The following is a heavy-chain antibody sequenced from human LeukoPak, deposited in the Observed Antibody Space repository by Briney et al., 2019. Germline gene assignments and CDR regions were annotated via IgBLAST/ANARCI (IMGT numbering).Heavy chain of an antibody. CDR1: GSTFSSYA. V-gene: IGHV3-23*01. CDR2: ISGSGGSI. J-gene: IGHJ4*02. D-gene: IGHD3-3*01. CDR3: AKEIARFLTGRKIDY. Sequence: GGSLRLSCAASGSTFSSYAMSWVRQAPGKGLEWVSAISGSGGSIYYADSVKGRFTISRDNSKNTLYLQMNSLRAEDTAVYYCAKEIARFLTGRKIDYWGQGTLVTVSS.